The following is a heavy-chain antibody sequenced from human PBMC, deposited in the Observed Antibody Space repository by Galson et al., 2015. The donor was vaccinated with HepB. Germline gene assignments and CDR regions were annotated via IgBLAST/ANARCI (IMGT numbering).Heavy chain of an antibody. CDR1: GFTFSHAW. CDR2: MKSRADGGTI. D-gene: IGHD3-3*01. V-gene: IGHV3-15*01. J-gene: IGHJ4*02. Sequence: SLRLSCAASGFTFSHAWMTWVRQAPGKGLEWVGRMKSRADGGTIDYAASVKGRFTISGDDSTNTLFLQMNSLKIEDTAVYYCATDPYYDFWSGYYDYWGQGTLVTVSS. CDR3: ATDPYYDFWSGYYDY.